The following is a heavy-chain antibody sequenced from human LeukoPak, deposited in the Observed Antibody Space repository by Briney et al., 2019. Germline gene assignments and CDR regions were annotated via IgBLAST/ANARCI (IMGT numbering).Heavy chain of an antibody. CDR2: IIPIFGTA. CDR3: ARSLIVVVPAAKLGYSYSYFDY. D-gene: IGHD2-2*01. J-gene: IGHJ4*02. V-gene: IGHV1-69*05. CDR1: GGTFSSYA. Sequence: SVKVSCKASGGTFSSYAISWVRQAPGQGLEWMGGIIPIFGTANYAQKFQGRVTITTDESTSTAYMELSSLRSEDTAVYYCARSLIVVVPAAKLGYSYSYFDYWGQGTLVTVSS.